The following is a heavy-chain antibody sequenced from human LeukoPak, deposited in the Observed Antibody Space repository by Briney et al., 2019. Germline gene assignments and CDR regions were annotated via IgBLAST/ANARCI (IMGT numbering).Heavy chain of an antibody. Sequence: GGSLRLSCAAFGFTFSDYYMTWIRQVPGKGLEWVSYISTRSTYTDYADSVKGRFTISRDDARNSLYLQMNSLRVEDTAVYYCAREDKWYFDLWGRGTLVTVSS. CDR3: AREDKWYFDL. CDR2: ISTRSTYT. V-gene: IGHV3-11*05. CDR1: GFTFSDYY. J-gene: IGHJ2*01.